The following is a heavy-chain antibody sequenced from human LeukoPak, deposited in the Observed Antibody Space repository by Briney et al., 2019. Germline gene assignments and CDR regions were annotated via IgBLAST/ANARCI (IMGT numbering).Heavy chain of an antibody. V-gene: IGHV4-39*01. D-gene: IGHD6-19*01. CDR2: IYYSGST. CDR3: ARQVVAVAGTGYFDY. J-gene: IGHJ4*02. Sequence: SETLSLTCTVSGGSIRSSSYYWGWIRQPPGKGLEWIGTIYYSGSTYYNASLKSRDTMSVDTSKNQFSLKLNSVTAADTAVYFCARQVVAVAGTGYFDYWGQGTVVTDSS. CDR1: GGSIRSSSYY.